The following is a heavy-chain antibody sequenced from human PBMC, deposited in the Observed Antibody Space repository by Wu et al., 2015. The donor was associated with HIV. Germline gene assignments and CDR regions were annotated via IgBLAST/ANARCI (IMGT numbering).Heavy chain of an antibody. Sequence: QVQLVQSGAEVKKPGASVKVSCKASGYTFTDYYIYWVRQAPGQGLEWMGWINSKSGGTNYAQDFQGRLTMTRDTSISTAYMELSRLRSDDTAVYYCARDRAGVGATLGGWGQGTLVTVSS. CDR2: INSKSGGT. D-gene: IGHD1-26*01. CDR3: ARDRAGVGATLGG. V-gene: IGHV1-2*02. J-gene: IGHJ4*02. CDR1: GYTFTDYY.